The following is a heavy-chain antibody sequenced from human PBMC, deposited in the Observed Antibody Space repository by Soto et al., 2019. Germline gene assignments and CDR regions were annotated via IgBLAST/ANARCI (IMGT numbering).Heavy chain of an antibody. D-gene: IGHD2-2*01. J-gene: IGHJ5*02. CDR2: IYYSGST. V-gene: IGHV4-59*01. Sequence: SETLSLTCTVSGGSISSYYWSWIRQPPGKGLEWIGSIYYSGSTNYNPSLKSRVSISVDTSKKQFSLKLSSVTAADTAVYYCAIELYSTSWVDPWGQGTLFTVSS. CDR3: AIELYSTSWVDP. CDR1: GGSISSYY.